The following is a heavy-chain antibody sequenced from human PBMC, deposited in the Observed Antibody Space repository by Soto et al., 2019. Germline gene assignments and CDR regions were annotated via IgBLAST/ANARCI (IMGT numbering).Heavy chain of an antibody. V-gene: IGHV3-33*01. Sequence: QVQLVESGGGVVQPGRSLRLSCAASGFTFSSYGMHWVRQAPGKGLEWVAVIWYDGSNKYYADSVKGRVIISRDNSKKPLYLQMNSLRDEATSVYYCARDLGGCSGGSYYSHYWYFDLWGRGTLVTVSS. CDR2: IWYDGSNK. CDR3: ARDLGGCSGGSYYSHYWYFDL. CDR1: GFTFSSYG. D-gene: IGHD2-15*01. J-gene: IGHJ2*01.